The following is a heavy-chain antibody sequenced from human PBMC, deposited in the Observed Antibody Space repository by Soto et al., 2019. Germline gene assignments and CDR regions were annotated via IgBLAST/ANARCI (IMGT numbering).Heavy chain of an antibody. D-gene: IGHD2-2*01. V-gene: IGHV1-2*02. CDR2: INPNAGGT. J-gene: IGHJ4*02. CDR1: GCTFTGYY. CDR3: ARGALFAEVPLAMEY. Sequence: ASVRVSCKASGCTFTGYYMQWVGQAPGQGLEWLGWINPNAGGTNYAPKFQGRVTMTRDTSTRTAYMGLNSLTYDDTAVYYCARGALFAEVPLAMEYWGRGTQVTVSS.